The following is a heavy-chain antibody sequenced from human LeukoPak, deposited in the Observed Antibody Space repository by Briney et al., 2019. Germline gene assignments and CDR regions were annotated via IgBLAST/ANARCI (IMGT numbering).Heavy chain of an antibody. CDR2: ISAYNGNT. CDR1: GYTFTSYG. D-gene: IGHD6-13*01. J-gene: IGHJ4*02. CDR3: ARAAAGPDTDY. V-gene: IGHV1-18*01. Sequence: AASVKVSCKSSGYTFTSYGISWVRQAPGQGLEWMGWISAYNGNTNYAQKLQGRVTMTTDTSTSTAYMELRSLGSDDTAVYYCARAAAGPDTDYWGQGTLVTVSS.